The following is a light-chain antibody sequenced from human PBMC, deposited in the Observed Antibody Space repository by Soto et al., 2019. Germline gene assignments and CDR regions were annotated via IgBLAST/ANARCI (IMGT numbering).Light chain of an antibody. Sequence: SALTQPASVSGSPGQSITISCTGSSSDVGGYNYVSWYQQHPGKAPKLMIYDVSNRPSGVSNRFSGSKSGNTASLTISGLQAEDEAVFYCSSYTSRSTFVSGSGTKLTVL. CDR3: SSYTSRSTFV. V-gene: IGLV2-14*01. CDR2: DVS. CDR1: SSDVGGYNY. J-gene: IGLJ1*01.